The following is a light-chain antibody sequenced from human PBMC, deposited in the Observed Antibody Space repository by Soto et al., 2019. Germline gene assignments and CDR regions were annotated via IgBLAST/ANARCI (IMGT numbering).Light chain of an antibody. CDR2: EGS. CDR3: SSYAISSSLYI. V-gene: IGLV2-14*02. Sequence: QSALTQPASVSGSPGQSITISCTGTSSDVGSYNLVSWYQQHPGKAPKLMIYEGSKRPSGVSNRFSGSKSGNTASLTISGLQAEDEADYYCSSYAISSSLYIFGTGTKLTVL. CDR1: SSDVGSYNL. J-gene: IGLJ1*01.